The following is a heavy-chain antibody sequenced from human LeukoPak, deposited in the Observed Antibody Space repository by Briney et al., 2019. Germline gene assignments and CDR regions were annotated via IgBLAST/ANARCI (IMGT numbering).Heavy chain of an antibody. Sequence: SETLSLTCAVYGGSFSGYYWSWIRQPPGKGLEWIGEINHSGSTNYNPSLKSRVTISVDTSKNQFSLKLSSVTAEDTAVYYCARDREQLGYLDWYFDLWGRGTLVTVSS. D-gene: IGHD6-6*01. CDR1: GGSFSGYY. CDR2: INHSGST. V-gene: IGHV4-34*01. CDR3: ARDREQLGYLDWYFDL. J-gene: IGHJ2*01.